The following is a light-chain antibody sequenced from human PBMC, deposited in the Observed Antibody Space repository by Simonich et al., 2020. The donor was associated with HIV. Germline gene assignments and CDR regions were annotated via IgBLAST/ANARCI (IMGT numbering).Light chain of an antibody. V-gene: IGLV2-14*03. CDR3: SSYTSSTTLVL. CDR1: SSDVGGYKF. CDR2: DVN. J-gene: IGLJ2*01. Sequence: QSALTQPASVSGSPGQSITISCTGTSSDVGGYKFVSWYQQHPGKAPKLMIYDVNTPPSGVSNRFSGSKSGNTASLTISGLQAEDEADYYCSSYTSSTTLVLFGGGTKLTVL.